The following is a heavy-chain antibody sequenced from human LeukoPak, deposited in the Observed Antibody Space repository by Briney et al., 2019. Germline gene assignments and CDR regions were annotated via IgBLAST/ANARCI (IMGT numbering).Heavy chain of an antibody. CDR3: ARVVPAEAMATIPFDY. Sequence: GASVKVSCKASGYTFTGYYIHWVRQAPGQGLEWMGWINPNSGGTKYAQNFQGRVTMTRDASINTAYMELSRLRSDDTAVYFCARVVPAEAMATIPFDYWGQGTLVTVSS. D-gene: IGHD5-24*01. J-gene: IGHJ4*02. V-gene: IGHV1-2*02. CDR2: INPNSGGT. CDR1: GYTFTGYY.